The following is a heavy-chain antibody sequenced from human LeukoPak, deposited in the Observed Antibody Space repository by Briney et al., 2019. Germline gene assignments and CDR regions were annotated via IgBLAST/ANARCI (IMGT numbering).Heavy chain of an antibody. J-gene: IGHJ4*02. CDR2: SGNAGDT. D-gene: IGHD3-22*01. V-gene: IGHV3-23*01. CDR3: AKKTPGNYPYDY. Sequence: GGSLRLSCAASGFTFDVSAMNWVRQAPGKGLEWVSASGNAGDTYYAGSMKGRFTISRDNSKKMLFPQMTSLRAEDTAVYYCAKKTPGNYPYDYWGQGTLVTVSP. CDR1: GFTFDVSA.